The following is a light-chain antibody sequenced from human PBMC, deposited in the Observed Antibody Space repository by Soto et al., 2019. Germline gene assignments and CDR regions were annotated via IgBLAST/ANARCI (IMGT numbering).Light chain of an antibody. Sequence: QSALTQPASVSGSPGQSITISCTGTSSDVGGYHYVSWYQQHPGKAPKLMIYDVSDRPSGVSNRFSGAKSGNTASLTISGRQAEDEAGYYCSSYTSNSTRVFGGGTKLTVL. CDR2: DVS. V-gene: IGLV2-14*03. CDR3: SSYTSNSTRV. J-gene: IGLJ2*01. CDR1: SSDVGGYHY.